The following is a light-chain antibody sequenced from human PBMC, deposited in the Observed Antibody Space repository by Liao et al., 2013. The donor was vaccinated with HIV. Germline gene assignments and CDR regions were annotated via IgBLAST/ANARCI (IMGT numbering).Light chain of an antibody. V-gene: IGLV3-21*01. CDR3: YSAADNSWV. J-gene: IGLJ3*02. CDR1: KIGSKS. Sequence: SYELTQPPSVSVAPGKTARITCGGNKIGSKSVHWYQQEPGQAPMVIIYSDTDRPSGIPERFSGSSSGTTVTLTISGAQVEDEADYYCYSAADNSWVFGGGTKLTVL. CDR2: SDT.